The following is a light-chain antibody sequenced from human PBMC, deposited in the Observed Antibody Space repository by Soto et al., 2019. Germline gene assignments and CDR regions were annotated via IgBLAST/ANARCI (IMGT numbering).Light chain of an antibody. J-gene: IGKJ2*01. V-gene: IGKV1-5*03. CDR3: QQYDNSPPYT. CDR2: KAS. Sequence: DIQMTQSPSTLSGSVGDRVTITCRASQTISSWLAWYQQKPGKAPKLLIYKASTLKSGVPSRFSGSGSGTEFTLTISRLEPEDFAVYYCQQYDNSPPYTFGQGTKLEIK. CDR1: QTISSW.